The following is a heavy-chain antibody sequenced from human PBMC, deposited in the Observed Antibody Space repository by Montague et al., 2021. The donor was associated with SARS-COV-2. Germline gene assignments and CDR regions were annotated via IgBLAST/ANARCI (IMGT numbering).Heavy chain of an antibody. V-gene: IGHV4-4*07. CDR1: GGSINSSF. J-gene: IGHJ4*02. Sequence: SETLSLTCTVSGGSINSSFWSWIRQPAGKELEWIGRIYGNGNTNYNPSLKSRVTMSVDTSKNQFYLTLSSVTAADTAVYYCARDGTLYWDVTYFDYWGQGALVTVSS. CDR2: IYGNGNT. CDR3: ARDGTLYWDVTYFDY. D-gene: IGHD2-8*02.